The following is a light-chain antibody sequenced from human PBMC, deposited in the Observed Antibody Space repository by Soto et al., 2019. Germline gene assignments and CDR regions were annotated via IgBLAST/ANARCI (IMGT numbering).Light chain of an antibody. CDR3: QQYNKWPPLT. Sequence: EVVMTQSPATLSVSPGERATLSCRASQSVSSNLAWYQQKPGQAPRLLIYGASTRATGIPARFSGSVSGTEFTLTISGLQSEDLAVYYCQQYNKWPPLTFGGGTMVEIK. CDR2: GAS. J-gene: IGKJ4*01. CDR1: QSVSSN. V-gene: IGKV3-15*01.